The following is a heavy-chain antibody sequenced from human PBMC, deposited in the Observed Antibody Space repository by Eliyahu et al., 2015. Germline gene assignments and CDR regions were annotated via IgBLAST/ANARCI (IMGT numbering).Heavy chain of an antibody. Sequence: QVQLQESGPGLVKPSQTLSLTCTVSGXSISXGSYYWSWXRQPAGKGLEWIGRINTSGSTNYNPSLKSRVTISVDTSKNQFSLKLSSVTAADTAVYYCARDDYGDYVGYYYYYMDVWGKGTTVTVSS. D-gene: IGHD4-17*01. V-gene: IGHV4-61*02. CDR1: GXSISXGSYY. CDR2: INTSGST. CDR3: ARDDYGDYVGYYYYYMDV. J-gene: IGHJ6*03.